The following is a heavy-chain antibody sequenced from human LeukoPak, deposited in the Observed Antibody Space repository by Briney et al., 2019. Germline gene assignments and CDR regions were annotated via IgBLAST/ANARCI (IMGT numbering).Heavy chain of an antibody. J-gene: IGHJ3*02. V-gene: IGHV5-51*01. CDR3: ARPLRDGSYDAFDI. CDR1: GYNFTNYW. D-gene: IGHD2-15*01. Sequence: GESLKISCQASGYNFTNYWIGWVRQMPGKGLEWMGIIYPGDSLTRYSPSFQGHVTISADRSITTAYLQWSSLTAADTAMYYCARPLRDGSYDAFDIWGQGTRVTVSS. CDR2: IYPGDSLT.